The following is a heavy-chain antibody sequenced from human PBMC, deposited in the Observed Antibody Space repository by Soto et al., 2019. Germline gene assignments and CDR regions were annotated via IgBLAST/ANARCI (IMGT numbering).Heavy chain of an antibody. Sequence: ASVKVSCKASGGTFSSYAISWVRQAPGQGLEWMGGIIPIFGTANYAQKFQGRVTITADESTSTAYMELSSLRSEDTAVYYCALGLFNAGDAFDIWGQGTMVTVSS. V-gene: IGHV1-69*13. CDR1: GGTFSSYA. CDR3: ALGLFNAGDAFDI. J-gene: IGHJ3*02. D-gene: IGHD2-21*01. CDR2: IIPIFGTA.